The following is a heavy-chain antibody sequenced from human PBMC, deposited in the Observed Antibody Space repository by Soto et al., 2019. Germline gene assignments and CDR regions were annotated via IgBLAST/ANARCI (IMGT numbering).Heavy chain of an antibody. J-gene: IGHJ3*02. CDR3: ARDMAVDSTSAFDI. CDR1: GGTFSSYT. Sequence: QVQLVQSGAEVKKPGSSVKVSCKASGGTFSSYTISWVRQAPGQGLEWMGRIIPILGIANYAQKFQGRVTITADKSTSTAYMELSSLRSEDTAVYYCARDMAVDSTSAFDIWGQGTMVTVSS. CDR2: IIPILGIA. D-gene: IGHD6-19*01. V-gene: IGHV1-69*08.